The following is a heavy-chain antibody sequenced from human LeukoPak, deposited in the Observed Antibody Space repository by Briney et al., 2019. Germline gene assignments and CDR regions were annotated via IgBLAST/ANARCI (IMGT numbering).Heavy chain of an antibody. J-gene: IGHJ4*02. CDR2: ISSSSSNI. V-gene: IGHV3-21*01. Sequence: GGSLRLSCAASGFTFSSYSMHWVRQAPGKGLEWVSSISSSSSNIYYADSVKGRFTISRDNAKNSLYLQMNSLRVEDTAVYYCARCTTGRTFGSLREIKRSREIDYWGQGTLVTVSS. CDR1: GFTFSSYS. D-gene: IGHD1-1*01. CDR3: ARCTTGRTFGSLREIKRSREIDY.